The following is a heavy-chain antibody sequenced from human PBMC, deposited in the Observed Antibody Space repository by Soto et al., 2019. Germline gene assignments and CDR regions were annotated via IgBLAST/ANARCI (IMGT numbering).Heavy chain of an antibody. D-gene: IGHD3-9*01. Sequence: SETLSLTCAVYGGSFSGYYWSWIRQPPGKGLEWIGEINHSGSTNYNPSLKSRVTISVDTSKNQFSLKLSSVTAADTAVYYCARVEGRYFDWLLYSPRFDPWGRGTQVTVSS. J-gene: IGHJ5*02. CDR2: INHSGST. CDR1: GGSFSGYY. CDR3: ARVEGRYFDWLLYSPRFDP. V-gene: IGHV4-34*01.